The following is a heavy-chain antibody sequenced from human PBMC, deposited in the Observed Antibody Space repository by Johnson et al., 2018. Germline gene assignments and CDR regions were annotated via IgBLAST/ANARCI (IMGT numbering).Heavy chain of an antibody. CDR2: ISYEGSNK. Sequence: QVQLVESGGGVVQPGRSLRLSCAASGFTFSSYGMHWVRQAQGKGLAWVAVISYEGSNKYYAASVKGRLTISRDNSKNTRTLQMHSLRAEDTAVYYCAKDPSGYSSGWLYYYYYYMDVWGKGTTATVSS. CDR1: GFTFSSYG. CDR3: AKDPSGYSSGWLYYYYYYMDV. D-gene: IGHD6-19*01. V-gene: IGHV3-30*18. J-gene: IGHJ6*03.